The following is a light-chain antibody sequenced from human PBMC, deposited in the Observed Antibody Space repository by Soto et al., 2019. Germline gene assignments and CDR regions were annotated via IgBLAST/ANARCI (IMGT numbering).Light chain of an antibody. J-gene: IGKJ2*01. CDR1: QGIGSY. CDR3: QQSYSTPST. CDR2: AAS. V-gene: IGKV1-39*01. Sequence: DIQMTQSPSSLSAPVGDRVTITCRASQGIGSYLNWYQQRLGKAPKLLIYAASNLQSGVPSRFSGSGSGTDSTLKISSLHHQDFENYYCQQSYSTPSTFGQGTKVDIK.